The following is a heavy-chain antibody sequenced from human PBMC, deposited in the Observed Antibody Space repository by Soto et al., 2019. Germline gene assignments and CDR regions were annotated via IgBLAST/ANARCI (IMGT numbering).Heavy chain of an antibody. CDR1: GGSISSSSYY. CDR3: ARLSDIGAYYDFWSGYINWFDP. V-gene: IGHV4-39*01. Sequence: SETLSLTCTVSGGSISSSSYYWGWIRQPPGKGLERTGSIYYSGSTYYNPSFKSRVTISVDTSKNHFSLNLSSVTAADTAVYYCARLSDIGAYYDFWSGYINWFDPWGQGTLVTVSS. D-gene: IGHD3-3*01. J-gene: IGHJ5*02. CDR2: IYYSGST.